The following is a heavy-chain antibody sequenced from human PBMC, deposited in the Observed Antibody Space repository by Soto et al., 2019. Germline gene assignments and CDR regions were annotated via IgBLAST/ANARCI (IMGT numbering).Heavy chain of an antibody. Sequence: QVVLLQSGAEVKEPGSSVRVSCTVSGSTFDNFAFSWVRQARGHGPEWMGGIVVMSNTADYSQRFQDRVTITADTSTRTLYMELGSLTFEDTAVYYCARAIKRWEVHYYFDYWGQGTLVTVSS. D-gene: IGHD1-26*01. J-gene: IGHJ4*02. CDR3: ARAIKRWEVHYYFDY. V-gene: IGHV1-69*06. CDR1: GSTFDNFA. CDR2: IVVMSNTA.